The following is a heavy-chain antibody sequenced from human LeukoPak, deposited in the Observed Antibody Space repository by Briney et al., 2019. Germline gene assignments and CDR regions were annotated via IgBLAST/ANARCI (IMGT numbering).Heavy chain of an antibody. Sequence: GGSLRLSCAASGFTFSSYWMTWVRQAPGKGLEWVANIKQDGSEKYYVDSVKGRFTISRDNAKNSLYLQMNSLRAEDTAVYYCARDWMEGATFEIQGPVDYWGQGTLVSVSS. V-gene: IGHV3-7*01. D-gene: IGHD1-26*01. CDR2: IKQDGSEK. CDR3: ARDWMEGATFEIQGPVDY. CDR1: GFTFSSYW. J-gene: IGHJ4*02.